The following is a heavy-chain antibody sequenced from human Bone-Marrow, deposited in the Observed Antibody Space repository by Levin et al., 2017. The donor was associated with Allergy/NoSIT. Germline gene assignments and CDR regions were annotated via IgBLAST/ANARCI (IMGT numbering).Heavy chain of an antibody. Sequence: GESLKISCAASGFTFSSYAMSWVRQAPGKGLEWVSAITGTGGSPFYADSVKGRFTISRDNSKNTVYLQMNSLRAEDTAGYYCAKERGGSGRYYNDFDYWGQGTLVTVSS. CDR1: GFTFSSYA. V-gene: IGHV3-23*01. CDR3: AKERGGSGRYYNDFDY. D-gene: IGHD3-10*01. J-gene: IGHJ4*02. CDR2: ITGTGGSP.